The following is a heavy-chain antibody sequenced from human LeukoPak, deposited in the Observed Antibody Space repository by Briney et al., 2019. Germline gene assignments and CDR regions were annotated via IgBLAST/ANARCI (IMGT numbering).Heavy chain of an antibody. Sequence: PMGSLRLSCAASGFTFSSYWMHWVRQAPGKGLVWVSRINSDGSSTSYADSVKGRFTISRDNAKNTLYLQMNSLRAEDTAVYYCASYRSNYYYMDVWGKGTTVTVSS. CDR1: GFTFSSYW. D-gene: IGHD2-2*01. V-gene: IGHV3-74*01. J-gene: IGHJ6*03. CDR3: ASYRSNYYYMDV. CDR2: INSDGSST.